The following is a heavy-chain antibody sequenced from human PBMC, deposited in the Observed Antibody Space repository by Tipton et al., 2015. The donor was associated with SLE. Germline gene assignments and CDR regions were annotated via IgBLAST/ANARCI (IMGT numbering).Heavy chain of an antibody. V-gene: IGHV4-59*12. CDR1: GGVISEYY. CDR3: ARFMISVGFDY. J-gene: IGHJ4*02. Sequence: TLSLTCTVSGGVISEYYWGWIRQPAGKGLEWIGYIHYNRDTNYHPSLKSRVTISVDTSQNQFSLKLSSVTAADTAVYYCARFMISVGFDYWGQGTLVTVSS. CDR2: IHYNRDT. D-gene: IGHD3-16*01.